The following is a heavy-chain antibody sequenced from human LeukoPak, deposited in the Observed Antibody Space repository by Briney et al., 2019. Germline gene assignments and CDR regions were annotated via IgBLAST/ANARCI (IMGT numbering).Heavy chain of an antibody. D-gene: IGHD4-23*01. CDR2: FAREVDDT. J-gene: IGHJ4*02. CDR3: TTGMANDYAGNDY. V-gene: IGHV1-24*01. CDR1: AYRLSELS. Sequence: ASVKVSCKVSAYRLSELSIHWVRQTAGKGLEWMAGFAREVDDTIYSENFQGRVTMTEDTSTDTAYMELSSLTFDDTAVYYCTTGMANDYAGNDYWGQGTLVTVSS.